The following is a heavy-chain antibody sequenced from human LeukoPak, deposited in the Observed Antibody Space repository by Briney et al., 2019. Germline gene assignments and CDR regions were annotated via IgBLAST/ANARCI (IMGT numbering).Heavy chain of an antibody. Sequence: SETLSLTCTVSGGSISSTSYYWGWIRQPPGKGLESIAVIHYSGITYYNPSLRSRVTISIDTSKNQFSLKLRSVTAADTAVYYCARFARGIAVAGTIDYWGQGTLVTVSS. CDR2: IHYSGIT. CDR1: GGSISSTSYY. CDR3: ARFARGIAVAGTIDY. J-gene: IGHJ4*02. D-gene: IGHD6-19*01. V-gene: IGHV4-39*01.